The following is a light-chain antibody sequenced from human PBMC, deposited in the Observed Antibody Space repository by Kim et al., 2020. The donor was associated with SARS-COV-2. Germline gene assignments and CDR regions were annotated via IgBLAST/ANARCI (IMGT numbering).Light chain of an antibody. Sequence: VGLGQTVRITCQGDSLRSDYATWYQQKPGQAPIVVIYGKHNRPSGIPDRFSGSSSGNTASLTITGTQAGDEADYYCNSRDSNDNVVFGGGTQLTVL. V-gene: IGLV3-19*01. J-gene: IGLJ2*01. CDR3: NSRDSNDNVV. CDR2: GKH. CDR1: SLRSDY.